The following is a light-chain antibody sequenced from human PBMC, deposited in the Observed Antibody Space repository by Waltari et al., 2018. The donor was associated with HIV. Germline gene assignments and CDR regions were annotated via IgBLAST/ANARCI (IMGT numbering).Light chain of an antibody. V-gene: IGKV4-1*01. CDR3: QQYYNTPSIT. CDR1: QSVLSSSNNKNY. Sequence: DIVLTQSPDSLALSLGLRGTTHCKSSQSVLSSSNNKNYLAWYQQRPGQPPKLLISWASARESGVSDRISGSGSGTDFTLTINSLQAEDVAVYYCQQYYNTPSITFGQGTRLEIK. CDR2: WAS. J-gene: IGKJ5*01.